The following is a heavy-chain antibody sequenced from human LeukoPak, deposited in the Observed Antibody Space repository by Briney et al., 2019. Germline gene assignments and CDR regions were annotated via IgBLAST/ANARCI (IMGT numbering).Heavy chain of an antibody. V-gene: IGHV4-4*07. D-gene: IGHD3-10*01. CDR1: GGSISSYY. CDR2: IYTSGST. Sequence: SETLSLTCTVSGGSISSYYWSWIRQPAGKGLEWIGRIYTSGSTNYNPSLKSRVTMSVDTTKNQFSLKLSSVTAADTAVYYCARDGHMRGTWFGYYFDYWGQGTLVTVSS. J-gene: IGHJ4*02. CDR3: ARDGHMRGTWFGYYFDY.